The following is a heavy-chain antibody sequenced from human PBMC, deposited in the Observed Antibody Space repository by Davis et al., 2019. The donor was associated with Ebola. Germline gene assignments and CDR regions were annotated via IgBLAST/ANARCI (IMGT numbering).Heavy chain of an antibody. CDR2: ISSDGRST. CDR1: GFTFSNYW. D-gene: IGHD6-13*01. CDR3: AKARSSWTPFDY. V-gene: IGHV3-74*01. J-gene: IGHJ4*02. Sequence: GESLKISCVASGFTFSNYWMHWVRQTPGKGLVWVSRISSDGRSTIYADSVKGRFTISRDNAENTLYLQMNSLRVDDTAVHYCAKARSSWTPFDYWGQGTLVTVSS.